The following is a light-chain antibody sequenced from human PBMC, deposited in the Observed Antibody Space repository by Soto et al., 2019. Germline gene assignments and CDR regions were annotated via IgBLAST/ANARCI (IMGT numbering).Light chain of an antibody. V-gene: IGLV2-14*03. CDR1: INEFGAYNY. CDR3: SSYTSATPYV. J-gene: IGLJ1*01. Sequence: QSVRTQPASGSWAPGPSIALSRTGTINEFGAYNYVSWYQQPHPGEAPKLIIYDVSHRPSGVSNRFSGSKSGNTASLTISGLQTEDEADYYCSSYTSATPYVFGTGTKVTVL. CDR2: DVS.